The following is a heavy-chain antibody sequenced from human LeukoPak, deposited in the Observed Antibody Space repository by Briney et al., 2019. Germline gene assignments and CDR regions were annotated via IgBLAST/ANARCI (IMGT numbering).Heavy chain of an antibody. D-gene: IGHD6-13*01. CDR3: AKDRSRLAAAPPYCFDY. CDR1: GFTFSNYA. CDR2: ISYDGSNK. V-gene: IGHV3-30*18. Sequence: GGSLRLSCAASGFTFSNYAAHWVRQAPGKGLEWVAVISYDGSNKYYADSVKGRFTISRDNSKNTLYLQMDSLRAEDTAVYYCAKDRSRLAAAPPYCFDYWGQGTLVTVSS. J-gene: IGHJ4*02.